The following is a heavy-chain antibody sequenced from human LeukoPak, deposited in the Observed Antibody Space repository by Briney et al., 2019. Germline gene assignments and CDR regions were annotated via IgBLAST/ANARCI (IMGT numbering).Heavy chain of an antibody. J-gene: IGHJ4*02. Sequence: SETLSLTCTVSGGSISSSSYYWGWIRQPPGKGLEWIGSIYYSGSTYYNPSLKSRVTISVDTSKNQFSLKLSSVTAADTAVYYCAGTIFGVVTEGADYWGQGTLVTVSS. CDR3: AGTIFGVVTEGADY. V-gene: IGHV4-39*07. D-gene: IGHD3-3*01. CDR1: GGSISSSSYY. CDR2: IYYSGST.